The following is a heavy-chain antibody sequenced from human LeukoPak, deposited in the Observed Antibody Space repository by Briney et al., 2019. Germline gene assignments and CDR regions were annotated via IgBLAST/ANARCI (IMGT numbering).Heavy chain of an antibody. D-gene: IGHD6-13*01. V-gene: IGHV4-34*01. CDR3: AIRAAIAAAGY. CDR2: INHSGST. CDR1: GGSFSGYY. J-gene: IGHJ4*02. Sequence: PSETLSLTCAVYGGSFSGYYWSWIRQPPGKGLEWIGEINHSGSTNYNPSLKSRVTISVDTSKNQFSLKLSSVTAADTAVYYCAIRAAIAAAGYWGQGTLVTVSS.